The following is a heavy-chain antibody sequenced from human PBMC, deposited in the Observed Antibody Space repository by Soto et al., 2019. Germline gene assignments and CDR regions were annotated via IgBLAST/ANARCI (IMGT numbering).Heavy chain of an antibody. D-gene: IGHD3-22*01. CDR3: ARGGREYDSSGYLDY. J-gene: IGHJ4*02. CDR1: GYTFTGYY. V-gene: IGHV1-2*02. Sequence: QVQLVQSGAEVKKPGASVKVSCKASGYTFTGYYMHWVRQAPGQGIEWMGWINPNSGGTNYAQKFQGRVTMTRDTSISTAYMELSRLRSDYTAVYYCARGGREYDSSGYLDYWGQGTLVTVSS. CDR2: INPNSGGT.